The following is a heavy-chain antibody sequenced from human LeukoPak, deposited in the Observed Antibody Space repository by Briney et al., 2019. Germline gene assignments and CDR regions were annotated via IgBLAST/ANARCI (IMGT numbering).Heavy chain of an antibody. Sequence: ASVKVSCKASGGTLSSYAISWVRQAPGQGLEWMGRIIPIFGIANYAQKFQGRVTITADESTSTAYMELSSLRSEDTAVYYCARGDYGDYSVRYWGQGTLVTVSS. CDR3: ARGDYGDYSVRY. CDR1: GGTLSSYA. D-gene: IGHD4-17*01. J-gene: IGHJ4*02. V-gene: IGHV1-69*15. CDR2: IIPIFGIA.